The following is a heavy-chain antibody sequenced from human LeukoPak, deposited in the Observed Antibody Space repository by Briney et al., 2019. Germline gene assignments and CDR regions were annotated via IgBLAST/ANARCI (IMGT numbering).Heavy chain of an antibody. CDR3: AIHPSDSSGYFSY. CDR2: IDTKTGNP. D-gene: IGHD3-22*01. CDR1: GYTFSSCA. Sequence: ASVKVSCKASGYTFSSCAINWVRQAPGQGLEYMGWIDTKTGNPTYAQGFTGRFVFSLDTSVSTAYLQISSLKAEDTAVYYCAIHPSDSSGYFSYWGQGALVPSPQ. V-gene: IGHV7-4-1*02. J-gene: IGHJ4*02.